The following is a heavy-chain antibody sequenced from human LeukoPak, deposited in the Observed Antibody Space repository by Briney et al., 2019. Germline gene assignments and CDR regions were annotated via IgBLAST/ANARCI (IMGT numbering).Heavy chain of an antibody. Sequence: SETLSLTCTVSSGSISSYYWSWIRRPAGKGLEWIGCIYTSGSTNYNPSLKSRVTISIETSRNKFSLKLSSLTAADTAVYYCASRPYTYGYFDNWGPGTLVTVSS. J-gene: IGHJ4*02. D-gene: IGHD2-2*02. V-gene: IGHV4-4*07. CDR2: IYTSGST. CDR1: SGSISSYY. CDR3: ASRPYTYGYFDN.